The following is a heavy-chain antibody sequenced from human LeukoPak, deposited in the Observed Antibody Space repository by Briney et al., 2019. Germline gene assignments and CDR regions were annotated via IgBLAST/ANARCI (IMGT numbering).Heavy chain of an antibody. J-gene: IGHJ6*03. D-gene: IGHD2-15*01. Sequence: GGALRLSCAASGFTFSSYEMNWVRQAPGKGLEWVSYISSSGSTIYYADSVKGRFTISRDNDKNSLYLQMNSLRAEDTAVYYCAKGPTPFYYMDVWGKGTTVTIS. V-gene: IGHV3-48*03. CDR3: AKGPTPFYYMDV. CDR1: GFTFSSYE. CDR2: ISSSGSTI.